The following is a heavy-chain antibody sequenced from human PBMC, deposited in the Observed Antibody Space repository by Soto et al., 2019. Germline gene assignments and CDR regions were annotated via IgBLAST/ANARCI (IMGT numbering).Heavy chain of an antibody. CDR3: AIHCGAFGWFQKPTLDYFDY. V-gene: IGHV5-51*01. CDR2: IYPGDSDT. D-gene: IGHD3-9*01. J-gene: IGHJ4*02. Sequence: SLKISCKGSGYSFTSYWIGWVRQMPGKGLEWMGIIYPGDSDTRYSPSFQGQVTISADKSISTAYLQWSSLKASDTAMYYCAIHCGAFGWFQKPTLDYFDYWGQGTLVTVSS. CDR1: GYSFTSYW.